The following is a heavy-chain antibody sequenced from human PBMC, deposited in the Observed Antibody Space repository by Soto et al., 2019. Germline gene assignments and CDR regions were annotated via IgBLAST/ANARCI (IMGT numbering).Heavy chain of an antibody. Sequence: SGPTLVNPTQTLTLTCTFSGFSLSTSGMCVSWIRQPPGKALEWLALIDWDDDKYYSTSLKTRLTISKDTSKNQVVLTMTNMDPVDTATYYCARMMVAVRPRTWRHYGMDVWGQGTTVTVSS. CDR3: ARMMVAVRPRTWRHYGMDV. J-gene: IGHJ6*02. V-gene: IGHV2-70*01. CDR2: IDWDDDK. D-gene: IGHD3-10*01. CDR1: GFSLSTSGMC.